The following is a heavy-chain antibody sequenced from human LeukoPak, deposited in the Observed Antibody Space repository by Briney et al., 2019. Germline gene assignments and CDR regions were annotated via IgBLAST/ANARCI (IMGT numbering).Heavy chain of an antibody. CDR2: ISPDGNLE. D-gene: IGHD1/OR15-1a*01. J-gene: IGHJ4*01. V-gene: IGHV3-30*18. Sequence: GGSLRLSCAASGFTFTTFGIHWVRQAPGKGLEWVAAISPDGNLEYYTDSVQGRFTVSRDNSKNMIYLQMNSLRGEDSALYYCAKINNNDDYWGHGTRVTVSS. CDR1: GFTFTTFG. CDR3: AKINNNDDY.